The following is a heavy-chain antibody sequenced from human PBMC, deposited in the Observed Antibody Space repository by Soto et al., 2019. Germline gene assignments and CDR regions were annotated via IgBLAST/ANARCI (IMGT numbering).Heavy chain of an antibody. CDR3: ARSDIVVIPAANVIDY. V-gene: IGHV3-11*01. CDR1: GFTFSDYY. CDR2: ISSSGSTV. J-gene: IGHJ4*02. Sequence: PGGSLRLSCAASGFTFSDYYMSWIRQAPGKGLEWVSYISSSGSTVYYADSVKGRFTISRDNAKNSLYLQMNSLRAEDTAVYYCARSDIVVIPAANVIDYWGQGTLVTVSS. D-gene: IGHD2-2*01.